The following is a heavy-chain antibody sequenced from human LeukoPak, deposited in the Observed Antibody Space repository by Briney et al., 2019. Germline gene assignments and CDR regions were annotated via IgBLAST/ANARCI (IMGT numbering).Heavy chain of an antibody. CDR1: GFTFSSYA. CDR3: AKVPNYLENYFDY. Sequence: PGGSLRLSCAASGFTFSSYAMSWVRQAPGKGLEWVSAISGSGGSTYYADSVKGRFTISRDNSKNTLYVQMDSLRAEDTAVYYCAKVPNYLENYFDYWGQGTLVTVSS. D-gene: IGHD1-1*01. CDR2: ISGSGGST. J-gene: IGHJ4*02. V-gene: IGHV3-23*01.